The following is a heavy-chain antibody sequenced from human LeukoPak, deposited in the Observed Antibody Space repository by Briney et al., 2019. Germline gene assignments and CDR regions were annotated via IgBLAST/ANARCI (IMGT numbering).Heavy chain of an antibody. J-gene: IGHJ4*02. V-gene: IGHV4-4*02. CDR1: GGSISSSNW. CDR2: IYHGGST. Sequence: KPSETLSLTCAVSGGSISSSNWWSWVRQPPGKGLEWIGEIYHGGSTNYNPSLKSRVTISVDKSKNQLSLKLSSVTAADTAVYYCARPYSSGWPNYFDYWGQGTLVTVSS. CDR3: ARPYSSGWPNYFDY. D-gene: IGHD6-19*01.